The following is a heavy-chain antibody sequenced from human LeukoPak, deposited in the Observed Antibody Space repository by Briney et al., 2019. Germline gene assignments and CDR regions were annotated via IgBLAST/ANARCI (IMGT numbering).Heavy chain of an antibody. CDR3: ATSSGYLDY. V-gene: IGHV4-34*01. D-gene: IGHD3-22*01. CDR1: GGSFSGYY. Sequence: SETLSLTCAVYGGSFSGYYWSWIRQPPGKGLEWIGEINHSGSTNYNPSLKSRVTISVDTSKSQFSLKLSSVTAADTAVYYCATSSGYLDYWGQGTLVTVSS. CDR2: INHSGST. J-gene: IGHJ4*02.